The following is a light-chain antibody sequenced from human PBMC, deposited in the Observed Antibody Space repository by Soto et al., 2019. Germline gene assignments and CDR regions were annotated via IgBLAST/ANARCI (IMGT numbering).Light chain of an antibody. V-gene: IGKV1-5*01. CDR1: QSISSW. CDR2: DAS. Sequence: DIQMTQSPSTLSASVGDRVTITCRASQSISSWLAWYQQKPGKAPKLLIYDASSLESGVPSRFSGSGSGTEFTLTISSLQTDDFATYDCQQYNSFGQGTKVEIK. CDR3: QQYNS. J-gene: IGKJ1*01.